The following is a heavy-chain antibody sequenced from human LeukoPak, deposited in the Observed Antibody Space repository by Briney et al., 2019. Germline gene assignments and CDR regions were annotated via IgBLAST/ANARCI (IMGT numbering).Heavy chain of an antibody. CDR2: INHSGST. CDR1: GGSFSGYY. D-gene: IGHD2-2*01. J-gene: IGHJ5*02. Sequence: SETLSLTCAVYGGSFSGYYWSWIRQPPGKGLEWIGGINHSGSTNYNPSLKSRVTISVDTSKNQFSLKLSSVTAADTAVYYCARGSGYCSSTSCYGNWFDPWGQGTLVTVSS. V-gene: IGHV4-34*01. CDR3: ARGSGYCSSTSCYGNWFDP.